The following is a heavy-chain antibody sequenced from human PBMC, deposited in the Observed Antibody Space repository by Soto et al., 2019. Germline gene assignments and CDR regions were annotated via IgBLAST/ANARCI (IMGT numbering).Heavy chain of an antibody. D-gene: IGHD1-20*01. CDR2: SYYSGTT. V-gene: IGHV4-39*01. CDR3: TRRYNWNDNYFDT. CDR1: GASISVHSYY. Sequence: PSETLSLTCTVSGASISVHSYYWTWIRQPPGKGLEWIGSSYYSGTTYFNPSLKSRATISVDTSKNQSSLRLTSVTAADTAIYYCTRRYNWNDNYFDTWGPGALVTVSS. J-gene: IGHJ5*02.